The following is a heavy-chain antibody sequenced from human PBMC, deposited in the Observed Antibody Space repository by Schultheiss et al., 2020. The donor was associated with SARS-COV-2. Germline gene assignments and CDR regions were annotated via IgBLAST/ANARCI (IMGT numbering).Heavy chain of an antibody. CDR3: TTRWFGELLAFDI. CDR2: IEGKTDGGTT. D-gene: IGHD3-10*01. J-gene: IGHJ3*02. CDR1: GFSFGDYA. Sequence: GGSLRLSCTASGFSFGDYAMSWFRQAPGKGLEWVGRIEGKTDGGTTDYAAPVKGRFTISRDDSKNTLYLQMNSLKTEDTAVYYCTTRWFGELLAFDIWGQGTMVTVSS. V-gene: IGHV3-15*04.